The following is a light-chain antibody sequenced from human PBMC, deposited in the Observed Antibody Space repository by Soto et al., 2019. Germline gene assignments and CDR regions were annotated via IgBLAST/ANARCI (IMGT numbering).Light chain of an antibody. CDR2: EGT. J-gene: IGLJ1*01. Sequence: QSALTQPASVSGSPGQSITISCTGTNNLVSWYQQHPGKAPKVVVYEGTKRPSGVSNRLSGSNSGGTASLTISGLQAEDEASYFCCAYVGARSYVFGPGTKLTVL. CDR1: NNL. CDR3: CAYVGARSYV. V-gene: IGLV2-23*01.